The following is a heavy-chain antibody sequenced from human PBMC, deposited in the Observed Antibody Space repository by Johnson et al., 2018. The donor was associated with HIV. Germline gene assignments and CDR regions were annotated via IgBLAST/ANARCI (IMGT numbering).Heavy chain of an antibody. Sequence: VQLVESGGGVVQPGRSLRLSCAASGFTFSSYAMHWVRQAPGKGLEWVSAISGSGGSTYYADSVKGRFTISRDNAKNSLYLQMNSLRAEDTAVYYCARAASDAFDIWGQGTMVTVSS. V-gene: IGHV3-21*04. CDR1: GFTFSSYA. CDR2: ISGSGGST. CDR3: ARAASDAFDI. J-gene: IGHJ3*02.